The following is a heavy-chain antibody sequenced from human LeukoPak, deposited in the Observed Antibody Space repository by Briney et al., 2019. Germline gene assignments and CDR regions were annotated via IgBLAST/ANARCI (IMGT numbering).Heavy chain of an antibody. CDR1: GFTFSDYY. Sequence: PGGSLRLSCAASGFTFSDYYMSWIRQAPGKGLEWVSYISSSGSTIYYADSVKGRFTISRDNAKNSLYLQMNSLRAEDTAVYYCARVGPLVLRYFDWLRYFDYWGQGTLVTVSS. D-gene: IGHD3-9*01. J-gene: IGHJ4*02. CDR3: ARVGPLVLRYFDWLRYFDY. CDR2: ISSSGSTI. V-gene: IGHV3-11*04.